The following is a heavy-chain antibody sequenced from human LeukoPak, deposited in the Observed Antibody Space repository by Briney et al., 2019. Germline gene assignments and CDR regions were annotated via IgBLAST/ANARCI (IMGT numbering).Heavy chain of an antibody. V-gene: IGHV3-7*01. Sequence: GGSLRLSCAASGFTFSSYWMSWVRQAPGKGLEWVANIKQDGSEKYYVDSVKGRFTISRDNAKNSLYLQMNSLRAEDTAVYYCARYKRDYYDSSGYYVFNGFDIWGQGTMVTVSS. D-gene: IGHD3-22*01. CDR2: IKQDGSEK. CDR1: GFTFSSYW. J-gene: IGHJ3*02. CDR3: ARYKRDYYDSSGYYVFNGFDI.